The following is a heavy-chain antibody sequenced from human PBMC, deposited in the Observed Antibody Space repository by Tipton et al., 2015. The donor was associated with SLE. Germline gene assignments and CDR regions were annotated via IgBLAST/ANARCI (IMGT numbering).Heavy chain of an antibody. V-gene: IGHV4-39*07. CDR1: GGSISSSSYY. CDR3: ASPCHYYYSGGGGREFEY. CDR2: IYYTGST. Sequence: TLSLTCTVSGGSISSSSYYWGWIRQPPGKGLEWIGSIYYTGSTYYNPSLKSRVTISVDTSKNQFSLKLSSVTAADTAVYYCASPCHYYYSGGGGREFEYWGQGSLVTVSS. D-gene: IGHD3-22*01. J-gene: IGHJ4*02.